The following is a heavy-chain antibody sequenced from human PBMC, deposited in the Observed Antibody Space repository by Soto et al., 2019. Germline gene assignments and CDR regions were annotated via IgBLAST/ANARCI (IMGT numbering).Heavy chain of an antibody. Sequence: PSDTLSLTCTVYGGSFSGYYWSWIRQPPGKGLEWIGEINHSGSTNYNPSLKSRVTISVDTSKNQFSLKLSSVTAADTAVYYCARGRGGYNKYYYYGMDVWGQGTTVTVS. D-gene: IGHD5-12*01. J-gene: IGHJ6*02. CDR1: GGSFSGYY. V-gene: IGHV4-34*01. CDR3: ARGRGGYNKYYYYGMDV. CDR2: INHSGST.